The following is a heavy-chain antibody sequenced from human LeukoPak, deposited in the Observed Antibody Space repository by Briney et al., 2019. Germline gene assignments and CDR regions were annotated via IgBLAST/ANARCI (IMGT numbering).Heavy chain of an antibody. D-gene: IGHD3-3*01. J-gene: IGHJ4*02. CDR1: GFTFSSYG. Sequence: GGSLRLSCAASGFTFSSYGMHWVRQAPGKGLEWVAFIRYDGSNKYYADSVKGRFTISRDNSKNTLYLQMNSLRAEDTAVYYCAKDGSDFWGDYYFDYWGQGTLVTVPS. CDR2: IRYDGSNK. CDR3: AKDGSDFWGDYYFDY. V-gene: IGHV3-30*02.